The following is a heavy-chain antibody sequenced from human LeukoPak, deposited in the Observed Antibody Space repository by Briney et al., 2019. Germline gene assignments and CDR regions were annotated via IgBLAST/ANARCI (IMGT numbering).Heavy chain of an antibody. J-gene: IGHJ4*02. V-gene: IGHV3-23*01. CDR1: GLTFRSYA. CDR2: ITGSGRET. CDR3: AKITMATTPNY. D-gene: IGHD3-10*01. Sequence: GGSLRLSCAASGLTFRSYAMNWVRQASGKGLEWVSGITGSGRETYYADSVKGRFSISRDNSKNTLYLQMNNLRAEATAVYYCAKITMATTPNYWGQGTLVTVSS.